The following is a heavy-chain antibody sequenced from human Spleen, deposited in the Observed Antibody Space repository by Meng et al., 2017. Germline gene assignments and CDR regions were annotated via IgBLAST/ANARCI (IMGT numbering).Heavy chain of an antibody. V-gene: IGHV4-59*11. CDR3: ARETSPSDQGWFDP. J-gene: IGHJ5*02. CDR1: SGTIRSHY. Sequence: QVQLQESGPGLVKPSQTLSLICTVSSGTIRSHYWSWIRQPPGKGLEWIGYIFYSGRPNYSPSLKSRVTISIDTSKNQFSLRLSSVTPADTAVYYCARETSPSDQGWFDPWGQGTLVTVSS. CDR2: IFYSGRP.